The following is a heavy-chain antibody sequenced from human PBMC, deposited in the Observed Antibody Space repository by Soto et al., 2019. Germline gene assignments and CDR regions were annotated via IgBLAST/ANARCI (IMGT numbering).Heavy chain of an antibody. CDR1: GYTFTGYY. J-gene: IGHJ6*02. CDR3: ARPYYYDSSVPYGMDV. CDR2: INPNSGGT. V-gene: IGHV1-2*02. D-gene: IGHD3-22*01. Sequence: APVKVSCKAAGYTFTGYYMHWVRQAPGQGLEWMGWINPNSGGTNYAQKFQGRVTMTRDTSISTAYMELSRLRSDDTAVYYCARPYYYDSSVPYGMDVWGQGTTVTVSS.